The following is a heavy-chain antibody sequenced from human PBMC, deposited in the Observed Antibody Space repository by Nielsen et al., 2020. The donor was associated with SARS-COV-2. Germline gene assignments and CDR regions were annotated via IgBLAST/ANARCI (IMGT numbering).Heavy chain of an antibody. D-gene: IGHD4-17*01. Sequence: LSLTCAASGLTFATYGMHWVRQAPGKGLEWVAVISYDGSNKYYADSVKGRFTISRDNSKNTLYLQMNSLRAEDTAVYYCARDRYDYGDYADYYYYGMDVWGQGTTVTVSS. CDR2: ISYDGSNK. CDR1: GLTFATYG. J-gene: IGHJ6*02. CDR3: ARDRYDYGDYADYYYYGMDV. V-gene: IGHV3-30*03.